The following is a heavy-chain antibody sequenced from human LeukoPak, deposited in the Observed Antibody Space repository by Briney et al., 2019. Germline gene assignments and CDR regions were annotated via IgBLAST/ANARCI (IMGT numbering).Heavy chain of an antibody. CDR1: GFTFSSYA. D-gene: IGHD6-25*01. J-gene: IGHJ4*02. CDR3: AREAEGYFDY. V-gene: IGHV3-30-3*01. Sequence: GGSLRLSCAASGFTFSSYAMHWVRQAPGKGLEWVAVISYDGSNKYYADSVMGRFTISRDNSKSTLYLQMNSLRAEDTAVYYCAREAEGYFDYWGQGTLVTVSS. CDR2: ISYDGSNK.